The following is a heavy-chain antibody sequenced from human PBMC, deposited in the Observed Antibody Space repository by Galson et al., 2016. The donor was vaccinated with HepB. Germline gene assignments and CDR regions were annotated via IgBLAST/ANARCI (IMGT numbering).Heavy chain of an antibody. D-gene: IGHD2-2*01. CDR1: AYTFGSYG. Sequence: SVRLSCKAAAYTFGSYGVPWVRQAPGKGLEWMGWISGHNGDRKYAQMFKDRLTMTTDTSTGTAYMELKNLRSDDTAVYYCARVGCRGSYCYEYRDFDVWGRGTLVSVSS. J-gene: IGHJ2*01. V-gene: IGHV1-18*01. CDR3: ARVGCRGSYCYEYRDFDV. CDR2: ISGHNGDR.